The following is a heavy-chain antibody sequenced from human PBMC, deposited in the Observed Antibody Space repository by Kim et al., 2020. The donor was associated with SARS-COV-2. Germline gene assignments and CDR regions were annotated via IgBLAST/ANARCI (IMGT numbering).Heavy chain of an antibody. CDR3: ARDLEGFDY. D-gene: IGHD1-1*01. J-gene: IGHJ4*02. CDR1: GYGFTNNY. V-gene: IGHV1-46*01. Sequence: ASVKVSCKASGYGFTNNYVHWVRLAPGQGLEWMGMVYPRDGSTSYAQNFQGRVAMTSDTSTTTVYMELRSMRSDDTAMYYCARDLEGFDYWGQGTLVTVSS. CDR2: VYPRDGST.